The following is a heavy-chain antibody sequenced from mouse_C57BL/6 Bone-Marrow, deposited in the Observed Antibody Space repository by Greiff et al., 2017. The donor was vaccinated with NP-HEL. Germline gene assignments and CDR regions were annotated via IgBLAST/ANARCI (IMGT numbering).Heavy chain of an antibody. Sequence: EVKLVESGGGLVQPGGSMKLSCVASGFTFSNYWMNWVRQSPEKGLEWVAEIRLKSDNYATHYAESVKGRFTISRDDSKSSVYLQMNNLRAEDTGIYYCTGGSYRFAYWGQGTLVTVSA. D-gene: IGHD2-12*01. J-gene: IGHJ3*01. CDR2: IRLKSDNYAT. CDR3: TGGSYRFAY. V-gene: IGHV6-3*01. CDR1: GFTFSNYW.